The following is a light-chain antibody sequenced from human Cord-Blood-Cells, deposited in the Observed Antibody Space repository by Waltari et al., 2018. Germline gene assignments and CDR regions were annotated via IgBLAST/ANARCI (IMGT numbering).Light chain of an antibody. V-gene: IGLV2-8*01. CDR2: EVS. J-gene: IGLJ2*01. CDR1: SSDVGVDNY. CDR3: SSYAGSNNVV. Sequence: QSALTQPPSASGSPGQSVTISCTGTSSDVGVDNYVSCYQQHPGKAPNLMIYEVSKRPSGVPDRFSGSKSGNTASLTVSGLQAEDEADYYCSSYAGSNNVVFGGGTKLTVL.